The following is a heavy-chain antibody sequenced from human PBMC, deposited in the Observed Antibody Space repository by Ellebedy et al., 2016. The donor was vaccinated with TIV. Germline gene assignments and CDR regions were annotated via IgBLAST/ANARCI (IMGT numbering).Heavy chain of an antibody. J-gene: IGHJ4*02. CDR3: ARGRDAYPGYFDY. Sequence: MPSETLSLTCTVSGGSISSHYWSWIRQTPGKGLEWIGYIYYSGTTHYNPSLKSRVSMSVDTSKIRFSLNLSSVTAADTAVYYCARGRDAYPGYFDYWGQGIPVTVSS. CDR1: GGSISSHY. CDR2: IYYSGTT. D-gene: IGHD5-24*01. V-gene: IGHV4-59*11.